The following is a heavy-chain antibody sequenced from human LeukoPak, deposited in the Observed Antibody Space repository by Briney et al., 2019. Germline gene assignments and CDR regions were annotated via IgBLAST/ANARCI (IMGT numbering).Heavy chain of an antibody. D-gene: IGHD6-19*01. Sequence: SETLSLTSTVSGGSISNYHCSWIRQPAGKGLEWIGQIHTSGSTNYNPPLKSRVTVSIDTPENQLSLTIRSVTAADTAIYYCARRHISSGWSFDYWGQGTLVTVSS. CDR2: IHTSGST. CDR3: ARRHISSGWSFDY. CDR1: GGSISNYH. J-gene: IGHJ4*02. V-gene: IGHV4-4*07.